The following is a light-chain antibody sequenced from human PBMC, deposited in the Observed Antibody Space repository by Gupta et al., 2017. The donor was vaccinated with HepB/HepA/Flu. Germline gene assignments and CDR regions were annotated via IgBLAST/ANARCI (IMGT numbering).Light chain of an antibody. CDR1: RSHIGAGYD. Sequence: QSVLTQPPSVSGAPGQRVTISCTGGRSHIGAGYDVHWYQHPPGTAPKLLIYGNSNRPSGVPDRFSGSKSGTSASLAITGLQAEDEADYYCQSYDSSLSGYVFGTGTKVTVL. CDR2: GNS. V-gene: IGLV1-40*01. J-gene: IGLJ1*01. CDR3: QSYDSSLSGYV.